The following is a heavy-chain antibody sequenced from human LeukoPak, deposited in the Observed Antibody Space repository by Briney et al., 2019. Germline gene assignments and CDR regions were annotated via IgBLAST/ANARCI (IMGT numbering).Heavy chain of an antibody. D-gene: IGHD3-22*01. CDR1: GGSISSSSYY. J-gene: IGHJ4*02. Sequence: PSETLSLTCTVSGGSISSSSYYWGWIRQPPGKGLEWIGSIYYSGSTYYNPSLKSRVTISVDTSKNQFSLKLSSVTAADTAVYYCARDRSFYYDSSGYYFSRIYYFDYWGQGTLVTVSS. CDR3: ARDRSFYYDSSGYYFSRIYYFDY. CDR2: IYYSGST. V-gene: IGHV4-39*07.